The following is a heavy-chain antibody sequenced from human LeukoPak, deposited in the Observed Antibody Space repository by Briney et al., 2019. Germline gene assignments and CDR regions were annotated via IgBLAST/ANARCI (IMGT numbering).Heavy chain of an antibody. J-gene: IGHJ4*02. CDR2: INHSGST. Sequence: SETLSLTCAVYGGSFSGYYWSWIRQPPGKGLEWIGEINHSGSTNYNPSLKSRVTISVDTSKNQFSLKLSSVTAADTAVYYCARGSDYWGQGTLVTVSS. V-gene: IGHV4-34*01. CDR3: ARGSDY. CDR1: GGSFSGYY.